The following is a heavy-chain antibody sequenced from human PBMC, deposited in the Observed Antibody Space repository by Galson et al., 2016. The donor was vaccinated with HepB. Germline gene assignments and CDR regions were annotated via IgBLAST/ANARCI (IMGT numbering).Heavy chain of an antibody. CDR1: GFTFGDYA. V-gene: IGHV3-49*03. J-gene: IGHJ4*02. CDR2: INHNDYGGTA. CDR3: SRDLRAYCTEDCYPDY. D-gene: IGHD2-21*02. Sequence: SLRLSCATSGFTFGDYAMRWFRQAPGKGLEWIGFINHNDYGGTAAYAASGKGRFTISRDDTESIAYLKMNSLKTEDTDNYYCSRDLRAYCTEDCYPDYWGQGTLVTVSS.